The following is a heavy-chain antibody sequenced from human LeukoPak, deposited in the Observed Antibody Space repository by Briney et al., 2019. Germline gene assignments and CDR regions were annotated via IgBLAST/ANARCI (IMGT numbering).Heavy chain of an antibody. CDR1: GYTFSSYS. Sequence: GGFLRLSCVASGYTFSSYSINWVRHAPGKGLEWVSSISVRSNYIYYADSVRGRFSISRGDARDSLYLQMNSLRAEDTAVYFCVRLRRNSDTSGFYYYYDFWGQGTLVTVSS. D-gene: IGHD3-22*01. CDR3: VRLRRNSDTSGFYYYYDF. CDR2: ISVRSNYI. J-gene: IGHJ4*02. V-gene: IGHV3-21*01.